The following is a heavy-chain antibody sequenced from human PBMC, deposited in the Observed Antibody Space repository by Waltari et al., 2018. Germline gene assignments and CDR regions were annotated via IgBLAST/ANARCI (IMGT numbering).Heavy chain of an antibody. CDR2: IIPIRGIA. CDR3: ARGGIAATPGAFDI. D-gene: IGHD2-15*01. V-gene: IGHV1-69*04. J-gene: IGHJ3*02. Sequence: QVQLVQSGAEVKKPGSSVKVSCKAAGCTFSRYAIIWVRRAPGKGLEGMGRIIPIRGIANYAQKFQGRVTITADKSTSTAYMELSSLRSEDTAVYYCARGGIAATPGAFDIWGQGTMVTVSS. CDR1: GCTFSRYA.